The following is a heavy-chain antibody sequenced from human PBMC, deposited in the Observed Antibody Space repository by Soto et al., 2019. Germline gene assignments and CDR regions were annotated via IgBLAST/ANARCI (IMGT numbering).Heavy chain of an antibody. V-gene: IGHV1-18*01. Sequence: ASVKVSCKASGYTFTSYGISWVRQAPGQGLEWMGWISAYNGNTNYAQKLQGRVTMTTDTSTSTAYMELRSLRSDDTAVYYCARESEYYDILTGFYYYYGMDVWGQGTTVTVS. CDR1: GYTFTSYG. J-gene: IGHJ6*02. CDR3: ARESEYYDILTGFYYYYGMDV. CDR2: ISAYNGNT. D-gene: IGHD3-9*01.